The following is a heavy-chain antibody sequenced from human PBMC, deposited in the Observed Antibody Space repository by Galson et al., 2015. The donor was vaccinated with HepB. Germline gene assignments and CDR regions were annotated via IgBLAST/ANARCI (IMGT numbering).Heavy chain of an antibody. V-gene: IGHV3-48*03. CDR1: GFTFSSYE. D-gene: IGHD5-18*01. J-gene: IGHJ4*02. Sequence: SLRLSCAASGFTFSSYEMNWVRQAPGKGLEWVSYISSSGSTIYYADSVKGRCTISRDNAKNSLYLQMNSLRAEDTAVYYCARADTAMVSFDYWGQGTLVTVSP. CDR2: ISSSGSTI. CDR3: ARADTAMVSFDY.